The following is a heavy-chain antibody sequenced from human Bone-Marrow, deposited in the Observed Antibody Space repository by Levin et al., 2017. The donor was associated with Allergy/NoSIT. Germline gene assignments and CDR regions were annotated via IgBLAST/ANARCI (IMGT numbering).Heavy chain of an antibody. J-gene: IGHJ3*02. D-gene: IGHD6-13*01. CDR1: GFTVSSNY. Sequence: PGGSLRLSCAASGFTVSSNYMSWVRQASGKGLEWVSVIYSGGSTYYADSVKGRFTISRDNSKNTLYLQMNSLRAEDTAVYYCAREPCHYSGICQGAFDIWGQGTMVTVSS. CDR2: IYSGGST. CDR3: AREPCHYSGICQGAFDI. V-gene: IGHV3-53*01.